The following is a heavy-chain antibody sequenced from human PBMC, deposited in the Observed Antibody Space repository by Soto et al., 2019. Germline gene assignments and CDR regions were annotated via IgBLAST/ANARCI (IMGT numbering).Heavy chain of an antibody. CDR3: ARDTALNTWEDPTRCFDY. Sequence: TGGSLRLSCAASGFTFSSYWMSWVRQAPGKGLEWVANIKQDGSEKYYVDSVKGRFTISRDNAKNSLYLQMNSLRAEDTAVYYCARDTALNTWEDPTRCFDYWGQGTLVTVS. J-gene: IGHJ4*02. V-gene: IGHV3-7*03. CDR1: GFTFSSYW. D-gene: IGHD1-26*01. CDR2: IKQDGSEK.